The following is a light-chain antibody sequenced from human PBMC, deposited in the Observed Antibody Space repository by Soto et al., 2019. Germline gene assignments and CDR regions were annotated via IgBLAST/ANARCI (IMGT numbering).Light chain of an antibody. J-gene: IGKJ5*01. V-gene: IGKV3-20*01. CDR1: QSVSSSY. Sequence: EIVLTQSPCTLSLSPGARPTLCCRASQSVSSSYLAWYQQKPGQAPRLLIYGASSRATGIPDRFSGSGSGTDFTLTISRLEPEDFAVYYCQQYGSSPTFGQGTRLEIK. CDR2: GAS. CDR3: QQYGSSPT.